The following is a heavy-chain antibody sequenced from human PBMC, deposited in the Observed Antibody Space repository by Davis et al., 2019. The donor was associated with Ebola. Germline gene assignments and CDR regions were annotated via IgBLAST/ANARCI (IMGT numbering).Heavy chain of an antibody. J-gene: IGHJ6*03. V-gene: IGHV3-30*02. CDR2: IRYDGSNK. D-gene: IGHD4-17*01. CDR1: GFTFSSYG. CDR3: ARDSAKYGELYYMDV. Sequence: GESLKISCAASGFTFSSYGMHWVRQAPGKGLEWVAFIRYDGSNKYYADSVKGRFTISRDNAKNSLYLHMNSLRAEDTAVYYCARDSAKYGELYYMDVWGKGTTVTVSS.